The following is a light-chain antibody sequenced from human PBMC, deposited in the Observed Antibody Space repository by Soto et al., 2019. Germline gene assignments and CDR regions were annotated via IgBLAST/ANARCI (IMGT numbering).Light chain of an antibody. CDR2: EAS. Sequence: EIVLTQSPATLSLSPEERATLSCRASQSVGNNLAWYQQKPGQAPGLLIYEASTRATGIPARFSGSGSGTDFTLTISSLEPEDFAVYYCQQHANWPLTFGGGTKVEIK. V-gene: IGKV3-11*01. CDR1: QSVGNN. J-gene: IGKJ4*01. CDR3: QQHANWPLT.